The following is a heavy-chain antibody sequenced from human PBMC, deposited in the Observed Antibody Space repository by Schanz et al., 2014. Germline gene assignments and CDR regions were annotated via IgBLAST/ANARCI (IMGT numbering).Heavy chain of an antibody. CDR3: ARGVRIDY. J-gene: IGHJ4*02. CDR2: IKQDGSET. V-gene: IGHV3-7*01. D-gene: IGHD3-3*01. Sequence: EVQLVESGGGLVQPGGSLRLSCAASGFIFSNSWMSWVRQAPGKGLEWVSDIKQDGSETYYVDSVKGRFTISRDNAKNSLYLHMNSLTAEDTAVYYCARGVRIDYWGQGTLVTVSS. CDR1: GFIFSNSW.